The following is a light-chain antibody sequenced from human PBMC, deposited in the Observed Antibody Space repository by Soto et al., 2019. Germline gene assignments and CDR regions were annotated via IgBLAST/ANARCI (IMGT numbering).Light chain of an antibody. CDR3: RSYAGTNILVV. CDR1: SSDVGGYNF. V-gene: IGLV2-8*01. J-gene: IGLJ2*01. Sequence: QSALTQPPSASGSPGQSVTISCTGSSSDVGGYNFVSWYQQHPGKAPKLMIYEVSERPSGVPDRFSGSKSGNTASLTVSGLQADDEADYYCRSYAGTNILVVFGGGTKLTVL. CDR2: EVS.